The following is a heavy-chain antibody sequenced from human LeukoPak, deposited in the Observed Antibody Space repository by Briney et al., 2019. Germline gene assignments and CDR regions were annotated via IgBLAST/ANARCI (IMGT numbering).Heavy chain of an antibody. D-gene: IGHD3-22*01. CDR3: ARGTSMIVVASFDY. CDR2: ISPSGST. V-gene: IGHV4-4*09. J-gene: IGHJ4*02. CDR1: GGSINSYY. Sequence: SETLSLTCTVSGGSINSYYWSWIRQPPGKGLEWIGSISPSGSTYYNPSLKSRVIISVDTSKKQFSLKLNSVTAADTAVYYCARGTSMIVVASFDYWGQGTLVTVSS.